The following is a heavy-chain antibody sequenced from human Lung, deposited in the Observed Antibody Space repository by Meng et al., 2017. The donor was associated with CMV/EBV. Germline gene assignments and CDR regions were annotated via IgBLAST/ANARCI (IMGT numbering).Heavy chain of an antibody. Sequence: ASVXVSXKASGYTFTGYYIHWVRQAPGQGLEWMGWINPNSGGTNYAQKFQGRVIMTWDTSISSAYMQLSRLTSNDTAVFYCARGGLSTALPEAPSSSSIDNWXHGTLVTVSS. V-gene: IGHV1-2*02. CDR1: GYTFTGYY. CDR3: ARGGLSTALPEAPSSSSIDN. D-gene: IGHD2/OR15-2a*01. CDR2: INPNSGGT. J-gene: IGHJ4*01.